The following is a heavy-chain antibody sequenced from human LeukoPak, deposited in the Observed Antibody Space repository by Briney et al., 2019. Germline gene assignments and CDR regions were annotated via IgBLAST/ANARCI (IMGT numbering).Heavy chain of an antibody. CDR2: INHGGST. D-gene: IGHD3-9*01. J-gene: IGHJ4*02. CDR3: ARDNDMGFEY. CDR1: GGSFSGYY. Sequence: SETLSLTCAVYGGSFSGYYWSWIRQPPGKGLEWIGEINHGGSTNYNPSLRSRITMSVDTSKNQFSLKLSSVTAADTAVYYCARDNDMGFEYWGQRTLVTVS. V-gene: IGHV4-34*01.